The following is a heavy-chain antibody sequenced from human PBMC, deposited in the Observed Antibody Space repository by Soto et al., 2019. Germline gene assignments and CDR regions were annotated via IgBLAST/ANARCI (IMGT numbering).Heavy chain of an antibody. J-gene: IGHJ4*02. D-gene: IGHD6-13*01. Sequence: PGGSLRLSCAASGFTFSDYYMSWIRQAPGKGLEWVSYISSGGGTIFYADSVKGRFTVSRDNAKSSLYLQMNSLRAEDTAVYFCATKGYSSRWYGIDHWGQGTLVTVSS. CDR2: ISSGGGTI. V-gene: IGHV3-11*01. CDR3: ATKGYSSRWYGIDH. CDR1: GFTFSDYY.